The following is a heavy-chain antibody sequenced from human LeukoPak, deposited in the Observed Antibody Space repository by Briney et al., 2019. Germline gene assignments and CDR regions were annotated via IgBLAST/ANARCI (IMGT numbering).Heavy chain of an antibody. J-gene: IGHJ4*02. CDR3: ARVWELSFDH. D-gene: IGHD1-26*01. Sequence: GGSLRLSCAASGFTVNTDHMSWVRQAPGKGLEWVAISYSEEWVPISSGGGSSQYAESVRGRFTISRDNSRSTLSLQMNSLRAEDTALYYCARVWELSFDHWGQGTLVTVSS. V-gene: IGHV3-53*01. CDR1: GFTVNTDH. CDR2: SYSEEWVPISSGGGSS.